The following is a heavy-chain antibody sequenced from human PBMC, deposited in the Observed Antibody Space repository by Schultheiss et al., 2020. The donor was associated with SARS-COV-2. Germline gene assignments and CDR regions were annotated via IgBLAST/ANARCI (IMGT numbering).Heavy chain of an antibody. CDR3: AKGGGVAYWFYLDY. D-gene: IGHD3-3*01. J-gene: IGHJ4*02. CDR2: ISYDGSNK. Sequence: GGSLRLSCAASGFTFSSYAMSWVRQAPGKGLEWVAVISYDGSNKYYADAVKGRFTISRDNSKNTMYLQMNSLRVEDTAVYYCAKGGGVAYWFYLDYWGQGTLVTVSS. CDR1: GFTFSSYA. V-gene: IGHV3-30*18.